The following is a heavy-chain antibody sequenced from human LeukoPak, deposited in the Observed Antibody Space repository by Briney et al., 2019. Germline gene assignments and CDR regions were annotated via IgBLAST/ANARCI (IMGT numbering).Heavy chain of an antibody. CDR2: IKPDGSEK. CDR1: GFTFRNYW. Sequence: GGSLRLSCAASGFTFRNYWMSWVRQAPGKGLEWVANIKPDGSEKSYVDSVKGRFTISRGNAKNSLYLQMNSLRADDTAVYYCARGGLTQVPYWAQGTLVTVSS. J-gene: IGHJ4*02. CDR3: ARGGLTQVPY. V-gene: IGHV3-7*01. D-gene: IGHD2-2*01.